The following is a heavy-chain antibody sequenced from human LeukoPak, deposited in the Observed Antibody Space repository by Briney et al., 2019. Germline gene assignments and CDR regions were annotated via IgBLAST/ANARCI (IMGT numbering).Heavy chain of an antibody. CDR2: ISGRDGST. D-gene: IGHD2/OR15-2a*01. J-gene: IGHJ4*02. CDR1: GFTFSSFA. CDR3: ARAGNTRFDY. V-gene: IGHV3-23*01. Sequence: GSQRLSCAASGFTFSSFAMSWVRQAPGKGLEWVSGISGRDGSTYYADSVKGRFTISRDNSKNTLYLQMNSLRAEDTAVYYCARAGNTRFDYWGQGTLVTVSS.